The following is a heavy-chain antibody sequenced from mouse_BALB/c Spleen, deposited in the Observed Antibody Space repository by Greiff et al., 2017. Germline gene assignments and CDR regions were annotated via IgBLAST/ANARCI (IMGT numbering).Heavy chain of an antibody. CDR3: ARDGREYAMDY. Sequence: EVKLVESGGGLVKPGGSLKLSCAASGFTFSDYYMYWVRQTPEKRLEWVATISDGGSYTYYPDSVKGRFTISRDNAKNNLYLQMSSLKSEDTAMYYCARDGREYAMDYWGQGTSVTVSS. V-gene: IGHV5-4*02. J-gene: IGHJ4*01. CDR1: GFTFSDYY. CDR2: ISDGGSYT.